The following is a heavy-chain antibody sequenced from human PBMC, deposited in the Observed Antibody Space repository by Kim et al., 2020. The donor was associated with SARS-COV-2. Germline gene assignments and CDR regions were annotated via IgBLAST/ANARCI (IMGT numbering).Heavy chain of an antibody. CDR3: SYCVESHDYWVAFDF. CDR1: GFDFDSFA. V-gene: IGHV3-23*05. J-gene: IGHJ3*01. D-gene: IGHD3-16*01. CDR2: ITSRDIVM. Sequence: GGSLRLSCEGSGFDFDSFAITWVRQAPGKGLEWVSRITSRDIVMSYADSIKGRFTPTSDNSNAYLHLRGMRCDDTATYYCSYCVESHDYWVAFDFWGQGT.